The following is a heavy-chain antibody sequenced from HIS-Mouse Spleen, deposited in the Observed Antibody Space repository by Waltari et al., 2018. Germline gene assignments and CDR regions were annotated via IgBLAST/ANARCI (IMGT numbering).Heavy chain of an antibody. J-gene: IGHJ3*02. D-gene: IGHD3-22*01. CDR2: IYYSGST. CDR3: ARDLGYYDSSGYYYYDAFDI. V-gene: IGHV4-59*01. CDR1: GGSISSYY. Sequence: QVQLQESGPGLVKPSETLSLTCTVSGGSISSYYWIWIRQPPGKGREWIGYIYYSGSTNYNPSLKSRVTISVDTSKNQFSLKLSSVTAADTAVYYCARDLGYYDSSGYYYYDAFDIWGQGTMVTVSS.